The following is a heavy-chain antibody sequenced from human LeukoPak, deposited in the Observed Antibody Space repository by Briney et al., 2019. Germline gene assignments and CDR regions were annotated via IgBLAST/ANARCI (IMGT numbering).Heavy chain of an antibody. CDR3: TRDQELKWFGSAYYMDV. J-gene: IGHJ6*03. V-gene: IGHV3-49*04. CDR1: GFTFGDYG. CDR2: IRSEAYGGSP. D-gene: IGHD3-10*01. Sequence: GGSLRLSCTASGFTFGDYGLSWVRQAPGKGLEWVGFIRSEAYGGSPQYAASVKGRFSISREDSKNIAFLQMNSLKIEDTATYYCTRDQELKWFGSAYYMDVWGKGTTVTISS.